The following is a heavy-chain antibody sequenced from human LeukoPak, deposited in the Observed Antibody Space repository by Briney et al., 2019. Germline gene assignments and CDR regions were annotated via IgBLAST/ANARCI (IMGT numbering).Heavy chain of an antibody. V-gene: IGHV3-30-3*01. CDR2: ISYDGSNK. D-gene: IGHD3-3*01. J-gene: IGHJ5*02. CDR1: GFTFSSYA. Sequence: GGSLRLSCAASGFTFSSYAMHWVRQAPGKGLEWVAVISYDGSNKYYADSVKGRFTISRDNSKITLYLQMNSLRAEDTAVYYCARDATRFLEPGTWFDPWGQGTLVTVSS. CDR3: ARDATRFLEPGTWFDP.